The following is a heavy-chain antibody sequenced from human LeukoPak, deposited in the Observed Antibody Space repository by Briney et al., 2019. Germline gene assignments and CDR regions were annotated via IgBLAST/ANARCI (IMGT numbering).Heavy chain of an antibody. J-gene: IGHJ3*02. Sequence: GGSLRLSCAASGFTFSSYGMHWVRQAPGRGLEGGEVISYDGSNKYYADSVKGRFTISRDNSKNTLYLQMNSLRAEDTAVYYCAKALGATRWDAFDIWGQGTMVTVSS. D-gene: IGHD1-26*01. CDR1: GFTFSSYG. CDR3: AKALGATRWDAFDI. V-gene: IGHV3-30*18. CDR2: ISYDGSNK.